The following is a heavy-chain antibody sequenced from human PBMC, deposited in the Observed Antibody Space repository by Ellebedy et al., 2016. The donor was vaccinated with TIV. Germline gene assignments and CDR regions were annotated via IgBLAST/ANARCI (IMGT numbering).Heavy chain of an antibody. D-gene: IGHD6-19*01. J-gene: IGHJ4*02. CDR1: GFTFSGYA. Sequence: GGSLRLXCAASGFTFSGYAMHWVRQAPGKGLEWVAVISYDGSHKYYADSVEGRFTISRDNSKNTLYLQLNSLRGEDTAVYYCARDLRDVGSGWPNYYFDYWGQGTLVTVSS. CDR2: ISYDGSHK. V-gene: IGHV3-30*04. CDR3: ARDLRDVGSGWPNYYFDY.